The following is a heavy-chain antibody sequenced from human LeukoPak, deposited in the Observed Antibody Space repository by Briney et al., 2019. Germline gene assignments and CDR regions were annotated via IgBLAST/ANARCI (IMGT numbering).Heavy chain of an antibody. CDR1: GLTVSRHY. D-gene: IGHD3-22*01. CDR2: ISTGGST. CDR3: ARDDYYDSSGLDY. J-gene: IGHJ4*02. Sequence: PGGSLRLSCVASGLTVSRHYMTWVRQAPGKGLEWLSVISTGGSTNYADSVKGRFTISRDNSKNILYLQMNSLRAEDTAVYYCARDDYYDSSGLDYWGQGIQVTVSS. V-gene: IGHV3-53*01.